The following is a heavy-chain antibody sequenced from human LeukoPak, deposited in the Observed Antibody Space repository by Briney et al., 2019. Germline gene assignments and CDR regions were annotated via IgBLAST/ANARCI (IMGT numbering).Heavy chain of an antibody. CDR2: IKSDGSIT. CDR1: GFSINTYW. CDR3: ARDSVEWYIFDY. V-gene: IGHV3-74*01. J-gene: IGHJ4*02. D-gene: IGHD3-3*01. Sequence: GGSLRLSCAASGFSINTYWMHWVRQAPGKGLVWVSRIKSDGSITDYADSVKGRFTISKDNAKNTLYLLMNSLRAEDTAVYYCARDSVEWYIFDYWGQGTLVTVSS.